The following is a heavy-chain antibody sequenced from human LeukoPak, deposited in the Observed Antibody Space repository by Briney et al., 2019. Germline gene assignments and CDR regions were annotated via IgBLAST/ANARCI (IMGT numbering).Heavy chain of an antibody. CDR1: GFTFSSYS. D-gene: IGHD3-22*01. CDR2: ISSSSRTI. CDR3: AKGAYYDL. J-gene: IGHJ4*02. V-gene: IGHV3-48*01. Sequence: GGSLRLSCAASGFTFSSYSMNWVRQAPGKGLEWVSYISSSSRTIYYADSVKGRFTVSRDNSNNTLYLQMNSLRAEDTAVYYCAKGAYYDLWGQGTLVTVSS.